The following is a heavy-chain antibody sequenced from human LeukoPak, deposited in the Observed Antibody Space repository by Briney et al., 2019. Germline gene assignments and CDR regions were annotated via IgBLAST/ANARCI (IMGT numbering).Heavy chain of an antibody. D-gene: IGHD3-22*01. V-gene: IGHV3-7*01. Sequence: GRSLRLSCAASGFTFSSYAMSWVRQAPGKGLEWVANIKQDGSEKYYVDSVKGRFTISRDNAKNSLYLQMNSLRAEDTAVYYCAGDSGAYYDSSGSGYWGQGTLVTVSS. CDR2: IKQDGSEK. CDR1: GFTFSSYA. J-gene: IGHJ4*02. CDR3: AGDSGAYYDSSGSGY.